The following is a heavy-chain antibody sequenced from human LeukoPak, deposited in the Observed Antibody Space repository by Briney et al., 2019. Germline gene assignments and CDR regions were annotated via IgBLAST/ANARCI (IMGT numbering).Heavy chain of an antibody. CDR1: GYTFTGYY. V-gene: IGHV1-2*02. Sequence: ASVKVSCKASGYTFTGYYMHWVRQAPGQGLEWMGWINPNSGGTNYAQKFQGRVTMTRDTSTSTAYMELSRLRSDDTAVYYCARGRPMRGSFDYWGQGTLVTVSS. D-gene: IGHD3-10*01. J-gene: IGHJ4*02. CDR3: ARGRPMRGSFDY. CDR2: INPNSGGT.